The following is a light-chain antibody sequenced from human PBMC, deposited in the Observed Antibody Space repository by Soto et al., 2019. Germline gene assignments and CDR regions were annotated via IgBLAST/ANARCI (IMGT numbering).Light chain of an antibody. CDR2: EVN. Sequence: QSALTQPASVSGSPGQSITISCTGTSSDVGGYGYVSWYQQHPGKAPKLLIFEVNNRPSGVSIRFSGSKSGNTASLTISGLQAEDEADYYCSSYTSSSTLVFGGGTKVTVL. CDR1: SSDVGGYGY. J-gene: IGLJ2*01. CDR3: SSYTSSSTLV. V-gene: IGLV2-14*01.